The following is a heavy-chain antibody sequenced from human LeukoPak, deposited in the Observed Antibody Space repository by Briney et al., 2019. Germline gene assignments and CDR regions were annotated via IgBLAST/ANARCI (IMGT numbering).Heavy chain of an antibody. CDR1: GFTFSSYW. J-gene: IGHJ4*02. V-gene: IGHV3-74*01. Sequence: GGSLRLSCAASGFTFSSYWMHWVRHAPGKGLVWVSRINSDGSSTIYADSVKGRFTISRDNAKNTLYLQMNSLRAEDTAVYYCAREVLLYDFWSGYFFDYWGQGTLVTVSS. CDR3: AREVLLYDFWSGYFFDY. D-gene: IGHD3-3*01. CDR2: INSDGSST.